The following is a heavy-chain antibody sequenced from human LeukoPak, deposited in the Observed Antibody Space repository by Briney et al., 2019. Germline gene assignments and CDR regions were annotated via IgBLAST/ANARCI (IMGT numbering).Heavy chain of an antibody. D-gene: IGHD3-16*01. CDR1: GFIFTTFA. CDR2: ISYDGTTK. CDR3: AKRGRTWDFDY. J-gene: IGHJ4*02. Sequence: GGSLRLSCAAPGFIFTTFAMSWVRQAPGRGLEWVAVISYDGTTKYYADSVKGRFTISRDNSKNTLSLQMNSLRAEDTALYYCAKRGRTWDFDYWGQGTLVIVSS. V-gene: IGHV3-30*18.